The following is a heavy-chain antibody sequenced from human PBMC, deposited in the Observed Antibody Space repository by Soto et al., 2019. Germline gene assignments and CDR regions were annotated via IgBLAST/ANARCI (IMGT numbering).Heavy chain of an antibody. V-gene: IGHV1-18*01. J-gene: IGHJ5*02. CDR3: ARVRCSGXXXXPSWFDP. CDR1: GGTFSSYA. D-gene: IGHD2-15*01. CDR2: ISAYNGNT. Sequence: GASVKVSCKASGGTFSSYAISWVRQAPGQGLEWMGWISAYNGNTNYAQKLQGRVTMTTDTSTSTAYMELRSLRSDDTAVYYCARVRCSGXXXXPSWFDPXGXGTLVTVSS.